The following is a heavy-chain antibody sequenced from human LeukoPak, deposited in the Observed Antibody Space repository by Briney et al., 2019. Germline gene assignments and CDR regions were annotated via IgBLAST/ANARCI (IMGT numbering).Heavy chain of an antibody. Sequence: SETLSLTCAVSGGSITSTNYYWGWIRQPPGKGLEWIGSIYYSGNTYYNPSLKSRVTLSVDTSKNHFSLKLNSVTAADTAVYYCAREQGSGSYYTVDYWGQGTLVTVSS. V-gene: IGHV4-39*02. J-gene: IGHJ4*02. CDR1: GGSITSTNYY. CDR3: AREQGSGSYYTVDY. CDR2: IYYSGNT. D-gene: IGHD3-10*01.